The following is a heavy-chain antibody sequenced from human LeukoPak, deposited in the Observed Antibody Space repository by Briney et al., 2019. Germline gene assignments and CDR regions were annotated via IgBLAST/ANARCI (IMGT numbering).Heavy chain of an antibody. J-gene: IGHJ1*01. V-gene: IGHV1-2*02. Sequence: ASVKVSFKASGYTFTRYYMHWVRQAPGQGVEWMGWINPNSGGTNYAQKFQGRVTMTRDTSISTAYMELSRLRSDDTAVYYCARGDGDYVRFRYFQHWGQGTLVTVSS. CDR3: ARGDGDYVRFRYFQH. CDR1: GYTFTRYY. CDR2: INPNSGGT. D-gene: IGHD4-17*01.